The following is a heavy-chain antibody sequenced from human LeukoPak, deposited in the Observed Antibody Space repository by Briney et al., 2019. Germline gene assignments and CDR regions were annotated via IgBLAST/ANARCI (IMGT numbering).Heavy chain of an antibody. V-gene: IGHV3-73*01. Sequence: PGGSLRLSCAASGFGFQGSAVHWVGQSSGRGLEWVGCMRDRNKNYATIYAASMRGRFTISRDDSKNTATLHMNTLRNEDTAVYLCIRHREYVTPDSWGQGTLVTVSS. CDR2: MRDRNKNYAT. CDR1: GFGFQGSA. CDR3: IRHREYVTPDS. J-gene: IGHJ4*02. D-gene: IGHD3-16*01.